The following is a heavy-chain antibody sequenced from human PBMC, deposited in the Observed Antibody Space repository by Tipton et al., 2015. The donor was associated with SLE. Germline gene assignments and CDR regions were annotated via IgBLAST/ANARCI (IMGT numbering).Heavy chain of an antibody. CDR3: AAPKGIAAAGQDAFDI. D-gene: IGHD6-13*01. CDR2: IRYDGSNK. Sequence: SLRLSCAASGFTFSSYGMHWVRQAPGKGLEWVAFIRYDGSNKYYADSVKGRFTISRDNSKNTLYLQMNSLRAEDTAVYYCAAPKGIAAAGQDAFDIWGQGTMVTVSS. V-gene: IGHV3-30*02. CDR1: GFTFSSYG. J-gene: IGHJ3*02.